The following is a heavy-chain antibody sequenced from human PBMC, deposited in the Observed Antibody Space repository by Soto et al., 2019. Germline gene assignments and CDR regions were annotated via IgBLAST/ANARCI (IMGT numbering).Heavy chain of an antibody. J-gene: IGHJ4*02. D-gene: IGHD2-2*01. V-gene: IGHV3-11*05. CDR3: AKGSYAIDY. CDR1: GFTFSDHY. Sequence: GGSLRLSCAASGFTFSDHYMSWIRQAPGKGLEWVSYIGRSSSYTNYADSVKGRFTISRDNAKNSLYLQMNSLRAEDTAVYYCAKGSYAIDYWGQGTLVTVSS. CDR2: IGRSSSYT.